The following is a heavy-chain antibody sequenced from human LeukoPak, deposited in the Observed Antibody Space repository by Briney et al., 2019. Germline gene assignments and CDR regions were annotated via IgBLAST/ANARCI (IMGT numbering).Heavy chain of an antibody. CDR1: GGSFSGYY. CDR3: ARAVYDYVWGSPFDY. J-gene: IGHJ4*02. D-gene: IGHD3-16*01. V-gene: IGHV4-34*01. CDR2: INHSGST. Sequence: SETLSRTCAVYGGSFSGYYWSWIRQPPGKGLEWIGEINHSGSTNYNPSLKSRVTISVDTSKDQFSLKLRSVTAADTAVYYCARAVYDYVWGSPFDYWGQGTLVTVSS.